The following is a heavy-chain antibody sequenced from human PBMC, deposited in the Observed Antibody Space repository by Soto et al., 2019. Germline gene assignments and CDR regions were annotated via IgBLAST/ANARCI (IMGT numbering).Heavy chain of an antibody. CDR2: IYYSGST. CDR1: GGSISSGDYY. V-gene: IGHV4-30-4*01. CDR3: ASYGSGSYYLDY. J-gene: IGHJ4*02. Sequence: ASETLSLTCTVSGGSISSGDYYWSWIRQPPGKGLEWIGYIYYSGSTYYNPSLKSRVTISVDTSKNQFSLKLSSVTAADTAVYYCASYGSGSYYLDYWGQGTLVTVSS. D-gene: IGHD3-10*01.